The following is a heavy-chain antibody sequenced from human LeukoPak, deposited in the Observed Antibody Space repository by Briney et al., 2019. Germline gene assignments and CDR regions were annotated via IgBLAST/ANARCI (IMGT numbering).Heavy chain of an antibody. CDR3: ARLYYYGSGSYYAFDP. V-gene: IGHV4-59*04. Sequence: SETLSLTCTVSGGSISSYYWSWIRQPPGKGLEWIGNIYYSGSTYYNPSLKSRVTISVDTSKNQFSLKLTSVTAADTAVYYCARLYYYGSGSYYAFDPWGQGTLVTVSS. J-gene: IGHJ5*02. D-gene: IGHD3-10*01. CDR2: IYYSGST. CDR1: GGSISSYY.